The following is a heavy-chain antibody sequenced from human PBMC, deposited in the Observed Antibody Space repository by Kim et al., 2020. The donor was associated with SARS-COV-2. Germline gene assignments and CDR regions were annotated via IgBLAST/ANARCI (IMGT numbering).Heavy chain of an antibody. J-gene: IGHJ4*02. D-gene: IGHD4-17*01. CDR3: ARGTTVTTWGRGRFDY. Sequence: SLKSRVTISVDTSKNQFSLKLSSVTAADTAVYYCARGTTVTTWGRGRFDYWGQGTLVTVSS. V-gene: IGHV4-34*01.